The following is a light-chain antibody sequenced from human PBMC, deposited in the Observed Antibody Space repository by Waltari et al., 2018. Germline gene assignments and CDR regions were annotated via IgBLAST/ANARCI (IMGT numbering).Light chain of an antibody. V-gene: IGKV1-5*03. J-gene: IGKJ1*01. CDR3: QQYKSYKT. CDR1: QSITTS. CDR2: EAS. Sequence: DIQMTQSPSTLSASVGDTVIISCRASQSITTSLAWYQQNPGKAPDVLIYEASNLESGVPSGFSGSGSGTEFTLTISSLQPDDFATYYCQQYKSYKTFGQGTRVEIK.